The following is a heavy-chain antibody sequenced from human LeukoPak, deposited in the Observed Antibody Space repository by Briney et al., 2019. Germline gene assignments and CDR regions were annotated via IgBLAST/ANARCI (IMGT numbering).Heavy chain of an antibody. CDR2: IKQDGSEK. D-gene: IGHD5-18*01. CDR1: GFTFSSYW. V-gene: IGHV3-7*03. CDR3: TRRPSDWDTAMDPNWFDP. Sequence: PGGSLRLSCAASGFTFSSYWMSWVRQAPGKGLEWVANIKQDGSEKYYVDSVKGRLTISRDNAKNSLYLQMNSLKTEDTAVYYCTRRPSDWDTAMDPNWFDPWGQGTLVTVSS. J-gene: IGHJ5*02.